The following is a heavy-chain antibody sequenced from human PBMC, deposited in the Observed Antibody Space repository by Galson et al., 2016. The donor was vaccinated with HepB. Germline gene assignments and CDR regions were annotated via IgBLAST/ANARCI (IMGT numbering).Heavy chain of an antibody. D-gene: IGHD5-18*01. J-gene: IGHJ4*02. CDR1: GYIFTTYS. CDR2: INAGTGNT. V-gene: IGHV1-3*01. Sequence: SVKVSCKASGYIFTTYSMHWVRQVPGQRLEWMGWINAGTGNTKYSQKFQGRITITDDTSAGTVYMELSSLRSEDTAVYYCARVGSRGYSYGYGLDYWGQGTLVTASS. CDR3: ARVGSRGYSYGYGLDY.